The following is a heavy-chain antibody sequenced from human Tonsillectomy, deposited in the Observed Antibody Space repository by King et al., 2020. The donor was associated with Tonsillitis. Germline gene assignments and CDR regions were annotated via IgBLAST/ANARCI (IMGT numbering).Heavy chain of an antibody. Sequence: EVQLVESGGHLVQPGGSLRLSCAASGFTFSTYWLHWVRQAPGKGLVWVSRINSDGRSTSYADSVKGRFTISRDNAKNTLYLQMNSLRAEDTAVYYCARVGQQLAPFYYWGQGTLVTVSS. CDR1: GFTFSTYW. CDR2: INSDGRST. J-gene: IGHJ4*02. V-gene: IGHV3-74*01. D-gene: IGHD6-13*01. CDR3: ARVGQQLAPFYY.